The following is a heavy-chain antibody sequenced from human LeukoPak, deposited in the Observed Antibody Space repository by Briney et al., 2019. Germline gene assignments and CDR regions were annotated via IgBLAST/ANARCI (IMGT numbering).Heavy chain of an antibody. CDR2: MNPNSGNT. J-gene: IGHJ5*02. Sequence: ASVKVSCKASGYTFTSYDINWVRQATGQGLGWMGWMNPNSGNTGYAQKFQGRVTMTRNTSISTAYMELSSLRSEDTAVYYCARGLYYDFWSGYLHNWFDPWGQGTLVTVSS. CDR1: GYTFTSYD. D-gene: IGHD3-3*01. V-gene: IGHV1-8*01. CDR3: ARGLYYDFWSGYLHNWFDP.